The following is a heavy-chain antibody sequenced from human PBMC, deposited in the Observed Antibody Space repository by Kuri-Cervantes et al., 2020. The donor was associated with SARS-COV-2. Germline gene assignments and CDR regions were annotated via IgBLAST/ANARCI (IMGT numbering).Heavy chain of an antibody. D-gene: IGHD2-15*01. CDR1: GCTFSSYA. V-gene: IGHV1-69*06. J-gene: IGHJ6*03. CDR3: ARWTRPRLLGGNYYVYYMDV. CDR2: IIPNFGTE. Sequence: SVKVSCKASGCTFSSYAISWVRQAPGQGLEWMGGIIPNFGTENYAQKFQGRVTITADKSTSKAYMELSSLRSEDTAVYYCARWTRPRLLGGNYYVYYMDVWGKGTTVTVSS.